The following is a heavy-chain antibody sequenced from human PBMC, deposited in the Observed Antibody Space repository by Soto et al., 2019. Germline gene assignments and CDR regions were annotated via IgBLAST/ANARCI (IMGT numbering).Heavy chain of an antibody. J-gene: IGHJ4*02. CDR2: LYSGGTT. D-gene: IGHD1-26*01. Sequence: EVQLVESGGGLVQPGGSLRLSCAASGFTVSSKYMNWVRQAPGKGLEWVSVLYSGGTTYYADSVKGRFIISRDNSKNPLYLQMNSLRAEDTAVYYCARGGGRDLGGAYCFDYWGQGTLVTVSS. V-gene: IGHV3-66*01. CDR3: ARGGGRDLGGAYCFDY. CDR1: GFTVSSKY.